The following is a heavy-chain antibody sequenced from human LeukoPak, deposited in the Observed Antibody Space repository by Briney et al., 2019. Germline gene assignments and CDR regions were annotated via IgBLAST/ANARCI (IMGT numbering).Heavy chain of an antibody. CDR2: IKHDGSEK. J-gene: IGHJ6*04. CDR3: ATFVGIVSGTYTVPGGLLV. D-gene: IGHD2-2*03. V-gene: IGHV3-7*01. Sequence: GGSLRLSCVASEFSPTNFWMTWVHRAPGRGLEWVANIKHDGSEKFYVDSVKGRFTISRDNAKNSLYLQMNSLRAEDTAVYYCATFVGIVSGTYTVPGGLLVWGKGTTVTVSS. CDR1: EFSPTNFW.